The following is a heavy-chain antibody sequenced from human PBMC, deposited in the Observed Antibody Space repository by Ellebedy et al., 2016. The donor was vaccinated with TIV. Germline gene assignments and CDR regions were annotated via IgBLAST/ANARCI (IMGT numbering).Heavy chain of an antibody. Sequence: GGSLRLXXAASGFTFNNYAMNWVRQAPGKGLEWVSGIAGSGDTTYYADSVKGRFTISRDSSKNTLYLQMNSLRADDTAVYYCAKDRTYYYDSSGYYYGGRADYYFDYWGQGTLVTVSS. D-gene: IGHD3-22*01. V-gene: IGHV3-23*01. CDR3: AKDRTYYYDSSGYYYGGRADYYFDY. CDR1: GFTFNNYA. CDR2: IAGSGDTT. J-gene: IGHJ4*02.